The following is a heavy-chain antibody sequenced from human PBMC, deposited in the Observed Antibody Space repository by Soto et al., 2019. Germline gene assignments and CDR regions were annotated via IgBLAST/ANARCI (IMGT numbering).Heavy chain of an antibody. D-gene: IGHD3-3*01. CDR2: SNHSGST. Sequence: SETLSRTCAVYGGSFSGYYWSWIRQPPGKGLEWIGESNHSGSTNYNPSLKRRGTISVDTSKNQFSLKLSTVTAADTAVYSCARGVNFWSGYKGWFDPWGQGTLVTVSS. CDR1: GGSFSGYY. J-gene: IGHJ5*02. V-gene: IGHV4-34*01. CDR3: ARGVNFWSGYKGWFDP.